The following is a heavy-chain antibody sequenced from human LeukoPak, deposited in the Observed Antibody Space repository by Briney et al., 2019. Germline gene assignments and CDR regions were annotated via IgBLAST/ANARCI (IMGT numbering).Heavy chain of an antibody. CDR1: GYTFTSHY. J-gene: IGHJ5*02. Sequence: ASVKVSCKSSGYTFTSHYMHWVRQAPGQGLEWMGWIKPNSGGTRSAQKFQGRVTMTRDTSISTAYMELSSLRYDDTAVYYCATNILVRDIINWFDPWGQGTLVTVSS. V-gene: IGHV1-2*02. CDR3: ATNILVRDIINWFDP. D-gene: IGHD3-10*01. CDR2: IKPNSGGT.